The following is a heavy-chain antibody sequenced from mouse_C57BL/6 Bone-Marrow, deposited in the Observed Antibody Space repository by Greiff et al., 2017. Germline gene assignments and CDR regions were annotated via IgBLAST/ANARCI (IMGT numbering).Heavy chain of an antibody. V-gene: IGHV1-26*01. CDR1: GYTFTDYY. Sequence: QLQQSFPSLFNPGASVKISCKASGYTFTDYYMNWVKQSHGKSLEWIGDINPNNGGTSYNQKFKGKATLTVDKSSSTAYMELRSLTSEDSAVYYCARGTGTRGAWFAYWGQGTLVTVSA. CDR3: ARGTGTRGAWFAY. D-gene: IGHD4-1*01. J-gene: IGHJ3*01. CDR2: INPNNGGT.